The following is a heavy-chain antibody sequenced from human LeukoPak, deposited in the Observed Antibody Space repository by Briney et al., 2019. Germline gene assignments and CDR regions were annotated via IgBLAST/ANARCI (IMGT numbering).Heavy chain of an antibody. J-gene: IGHJ5*02. CDR1: GYTFTSYY. D-gene: IGHD3-22*01. Sequence: ASVKVSCKASGYTFTSYYMHWVRQAPGQGLEWMGIINPSGGSTFYAQKFQGRLTLTRDTPTSTVYMELSSLRSEDTAVYYCARDYYDSSGYYDRLNWFDPWGQGTLVTVSS. CDR3: ARDYYDSSGYYDRLNWFDP. V-gene: IGHV1-46*01. CDR2: INPSGGST.